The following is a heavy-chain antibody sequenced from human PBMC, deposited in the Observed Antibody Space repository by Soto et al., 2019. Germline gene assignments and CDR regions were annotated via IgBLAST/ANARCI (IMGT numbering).Heavy chain of an antibody. CDR2: IYYSGST. CDR1: GGSIGTYY. D-gene: IGHD3-10*01. Sequence: SETLSLTCTVSGGSIGTYYWSWIRQPPGKGLEWIGYIYYSGSTNYNPSLKSRVTISVDTSKNQFSLKLSSVTAADTAVYYCARDRGKSGDPHYGMDVWGQGTTVTVSS. J-gene: IGHJ6*02. V-gene: IGHV4-59*01. CDR3: ARDRGKSGDPHYGMDV.